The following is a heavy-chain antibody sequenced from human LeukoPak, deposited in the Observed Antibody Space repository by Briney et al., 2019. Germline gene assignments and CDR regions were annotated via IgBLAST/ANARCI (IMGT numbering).Heavy chain of an antibody. D-gene: IGHD2-15*01. J-gene: IGHJ5*02. CDR2: SSDYDPDR. V-gene: IGHV1-18*01. CDR1: GYTFSTYG. CDR3: VRDYYCSSNTCHDCFDP. Sequence: ASVKVSCKASGYTFSTYGISWVRQAPGQGLEWMGWSSDYDPDRNYAQKFQGRLTATTDTSTSTAYMELRSLTSDDTAIYYCVRDYYCSSNTCHDCFDPWGQGTLVTVSS.